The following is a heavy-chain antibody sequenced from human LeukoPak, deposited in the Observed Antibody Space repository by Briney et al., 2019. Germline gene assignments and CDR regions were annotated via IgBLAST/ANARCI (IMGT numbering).Heavy chain of an antibody. CDR1: GGSISSYY. J-gene: IGHJ6*02. CDR2: IYYSGST. CDR3: ARGTAFYYYYGMDV. D-gene: IGHD5-18*01. Sequence: SETLSLTCTVSGGSISSYYWSWIRQPPGKGLEWIGYIYYSGSTNYNPSLKSRVTISVDTSKNQFPLKLSSVTAADTAVYYCARGTAFYYYYGMDVWGQGTTVTVSS. V-gene: IGHV4-59*01.